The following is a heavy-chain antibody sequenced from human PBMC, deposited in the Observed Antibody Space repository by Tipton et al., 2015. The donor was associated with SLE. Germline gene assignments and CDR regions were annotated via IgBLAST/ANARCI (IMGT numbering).Heavy chain of an antibody. V-gene: IGHV1-69*05. J-gene: IGHJ6*02. CDR2: IIPILGIA. D-gene: IGHD2-15*01. CDR1: GGTFSSYA. CDR3: ATGEWVAATLRYYYGMDV. Sequence: QSGPEVKKPGSSVKVSCKTSGGTFSSYAISWVRQAPGQGLEWMGGIIPILGIANYAQKFQGRVTITTDETTSTAYMELSSLRSEGGAVYYSATGEWVAATLRYYYGMDVWGQGTTVTVSS.